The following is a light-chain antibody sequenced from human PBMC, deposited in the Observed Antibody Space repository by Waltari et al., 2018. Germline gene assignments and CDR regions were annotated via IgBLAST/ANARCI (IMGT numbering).Light chain of an antibody. V-gene: IGKV1-5*03. Sequence: DIKMTQSPSTLSASVGDRVTISCRASQGVGTWLAWYQQKPGKAPKLLIYMASSLESGVPSRFSGSGSGTEFTLTISSLQPDDFATYSCQQYSSFSTFGQGTKV. CDR1: QGVGTW. CDR2: MAS. J-gene: IGKJ2*01. CDR3: QQYSSFST.